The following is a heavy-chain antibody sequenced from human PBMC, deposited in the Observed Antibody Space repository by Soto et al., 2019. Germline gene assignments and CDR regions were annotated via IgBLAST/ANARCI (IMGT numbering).Heavy chain of an antibody. CDR3: AQPSIVLVPAALNYYYYYGMDV. V-gene: IGHV1-69*13. Sequence: ASVKVSCKASGGTLNSYAIDWVRQAPGQGLEWMGGIIPIFGNTYYAQRLQGRVTITADESTSTAYMELSSLRSEDTAVYYCAQPSIVLVPAALNYYYYYGMDVWGQGTTVTVSS. CDR1: GGTLNSYA. D-gene: IGHD2-2*01. CDR2: IIPIFGNT. J-gene: IGHJ6*02.